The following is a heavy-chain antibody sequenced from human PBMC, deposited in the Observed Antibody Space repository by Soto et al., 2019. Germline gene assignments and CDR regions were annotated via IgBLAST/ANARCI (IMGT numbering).Heavy chain of an antibody. V-gene: IGHV4-34*01. D-gene: IGHD3-22*01. J-gene: IGHJ4*02. CDR2: INHSGST. Sequence: SLTCAVYGGSFSGYYWSWIRQPPGKGLEWIGEINHSGSTNYNPSLKSRVTISVDTSKNQFSLKLSSVTAADTAVYYCAREEVFNDSSGYYPLYFDYWGQGTLVTVSS. CDR3: AREEVFNDSSGYYPLYFDY. CDR1: GGSFSGYY.